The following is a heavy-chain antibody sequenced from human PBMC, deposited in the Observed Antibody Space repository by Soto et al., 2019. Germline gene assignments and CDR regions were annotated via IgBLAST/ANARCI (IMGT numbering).Heavy chain of an antibody. V-gene: IGHV3-23*01. J-gene: IGHJ4*02. Sequence: EVQLLESGGGLEQPGGSLRLSCAASGFMFASYAMSWVRQAPGKGLEWVSSVNVNGEDTNYADSVKDRFTISRDDSKSTLYLQMNFLRADDTAIYYCAKNYQFDCWGQGTLVTVSS. CDR3: AKNYQFDC. D-gene: IGHD2-2*01. CDR1: GFMFASYA. CDR2: VNVNGEDT.